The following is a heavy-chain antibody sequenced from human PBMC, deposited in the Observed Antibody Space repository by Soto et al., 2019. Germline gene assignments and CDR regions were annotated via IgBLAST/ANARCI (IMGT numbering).Heavy chain of an antibody. D-gene: IGHD3-3*01. CDR2: IYYSGIT. CDR1: GGSISSSSYY. J-gene: IGHJ4*02. Sequence: SETLSLTCTVSGGSISSSSYYWGWIRQPPGKGLEWIGSIYYSGITYYNPSLKSRVTISVDTSKNQFSLKLSSVTAADTAVYYCNVEPYYDFWSGYYRWGQGTLVTVSS. V-gene: IGHV4-39*01. CDR3: NVEPYYDFWSGYYR.